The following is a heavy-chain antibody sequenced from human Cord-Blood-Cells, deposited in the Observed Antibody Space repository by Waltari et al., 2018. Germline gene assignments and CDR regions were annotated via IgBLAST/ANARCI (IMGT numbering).Heavy chain of an antibody. Sequence: QVQLQQWGAGLLKPSETLSLTCAVYGGSFSGYYWSWIRQPPGKGLEWIGEINHSGSTNYNPSLKSRVTISVDTSKNQFSLKLSSVTAADTAVYYCARCESAPAPDYWGQGTLVTVSS. D-gene: IGHD3-3*01. J-gene: IGHJ4*02. CDR3: ARCESAPAPDY. CDR1: GGSFSGYY. CDR2: INHSGST. V-gene: IGHV4-34*01.